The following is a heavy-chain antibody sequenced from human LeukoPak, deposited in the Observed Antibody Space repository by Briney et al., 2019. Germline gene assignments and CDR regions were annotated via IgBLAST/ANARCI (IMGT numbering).Heavy chain of an antibody. CDR2: INPNSGGT. D-gene: IGHD3-16*02. CDR1: GYTFTGYY. J-gene: IGHJ6*02. CDR3: ARGGGVWGSYLYGMDV. V-gene: IGHV1-2*02. Sequence: ASVKVSCKASGYTFTGYYMHWVRQAPGQGLEWMGWINPNSGGTNYAQKFQGRVTMTRDTSISTAYMELSRLRSDDTAVYYCARGGGVWGSYLYGMDVWGQGTTVTVSS.